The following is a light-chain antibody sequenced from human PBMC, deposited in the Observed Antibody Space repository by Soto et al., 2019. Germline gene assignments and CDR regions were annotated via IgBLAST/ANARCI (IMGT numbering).Light chain of an antibody. CDR1: TSDVGGFDS. J-gene: IGLJ3*02. CDR2: EVS. V-gene: IGLV2-14*01. CDR3: SSYTTSNTWL. Sequence: QSVLTQPASVSGSPGQSITISCTATTSDVGGFDSDSWYQQHPGTAPRVIIYEVSNRPSGVSYRFSGSKSANTASLTISGLQADDEADYYCSSYTTSNTWLFGGGTKVTVL.